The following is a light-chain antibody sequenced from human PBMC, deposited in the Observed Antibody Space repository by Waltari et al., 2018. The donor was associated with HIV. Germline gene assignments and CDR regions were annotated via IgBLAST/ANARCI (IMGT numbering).Light chain of an antibody. CDR2: EVN. J-gene: IGLJ3*02. Sequence: QSALTQAASVSASLGPSITITCTGTTSEIDIYNLVSWYPHHPGQPPKLIICEVNNRPSGVSNRFSGSWFGNTTSLTITGLLADDEADYYCCSCSVTNSLWVFGGGTKVTVV. V-gene: IGLV2-23*02. CDR1: TSEIDIYNL. CDR3: CSCSVTNSLWV.